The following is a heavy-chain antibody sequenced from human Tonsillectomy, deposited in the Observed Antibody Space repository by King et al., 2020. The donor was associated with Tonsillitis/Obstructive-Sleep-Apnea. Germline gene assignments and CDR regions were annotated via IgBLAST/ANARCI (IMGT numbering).Heavy chain of an antibody. J-gene: IGHJ4*02. CDR3: AGGLRLLDY. CDR2: INTNTGNP. Sequence: MQLVQSGSELKKPGASVKVSYKASGYTFTNYAINWVRQAPGQGLEWMGGINTNTGNPTYAQGFTGRFVFSLDTSVNTAYLQISSLKAEDTDVYYCAGGLRLLDYWGQGTLVTVSS. V-gene: IGHV7-4-1*02. CDR1: GYTFTNYA. D-gene: IGHD3-16*01.